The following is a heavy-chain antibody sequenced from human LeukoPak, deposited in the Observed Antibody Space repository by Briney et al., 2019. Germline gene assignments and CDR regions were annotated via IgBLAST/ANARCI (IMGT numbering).Heavy chain of an antibody. V-gene: IGHV3-21*01. J-gene: IGHJ4*02. CDR1: GFTFSSYS. D-gene: IGHD3-16*02. CDR3: ARDGDYVWGGYPDY. CDR2: ISSSSSYI. Sequence: PGGSLRLSCAASGFTFSSYSMNWVRQAPGKGLEWVSSISSSSSYIYYADSVKGRFTISRDNAKNSLYLQMNSLRAEDTAVYYCARDGDYVWGGYPDYWGQGTLVTVSS.